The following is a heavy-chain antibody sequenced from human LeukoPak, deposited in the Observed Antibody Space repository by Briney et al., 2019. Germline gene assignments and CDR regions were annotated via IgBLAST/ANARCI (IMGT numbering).Heavy chain of an antibody. V-gene: IGHV7-4-1*02. Sequence: ASVKVSCKASGYTFTSYAMNWVRQAPGQGLEWMGWINTNTGNPTYAQGFTGRFVFSLDTSVSTAYLQISSLKADDTAVYYCAREGGSSGYSYGYNWFAPWGQGTLVTVSS. CDR2: INTNTGNP. D-gene: IGHD5-18*01. CDR1: GYTFTSYA. J-gene: IGHJ5*02. CDR3: AREGGSSGYSYGYNWFAP.